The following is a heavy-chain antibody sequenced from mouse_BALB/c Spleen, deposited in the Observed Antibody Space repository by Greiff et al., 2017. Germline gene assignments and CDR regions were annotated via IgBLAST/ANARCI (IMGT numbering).Heavy chain of an antibody. CDR3: ARGENYFDY. V-gene: IGHV5-9-3*01. Sequence: EVQLVESGGGLVKPGGSLKLSCAASGFTFSSYAMSWVRQTPEKRLEWVATISSGGSYTYYPDSVKGRFTISRDNAKNTLYLQMSSLRSEDTAMYYCARGENYFDYWGQGTTLTVSS. CDR2: ISSGGSYT. J-gene: IGHJ2*01. CDR1: GFTFSSYA.